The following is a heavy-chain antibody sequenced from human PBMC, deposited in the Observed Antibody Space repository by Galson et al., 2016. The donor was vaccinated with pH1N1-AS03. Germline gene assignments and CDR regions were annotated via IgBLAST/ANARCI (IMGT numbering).Heavy chain of an antibody. CDR3: AGDEGFANGINV. Sequence: SLRLSCAASGFNFRNNNMQWVRQAPGKGLEWMTFIEQDGSNKRYAESVKGRFTISRDNSKNTLYLQMNSLRNEDTDVYYCAGDEGFANGINVWGQGSTVTVSS. CDR1: GFNFRNNN. V-gene: IGHV3-30*19. D-gene: IGHD3-16*01. J-gene: IGHJ6*02. CDR2: IEQDGSNK.